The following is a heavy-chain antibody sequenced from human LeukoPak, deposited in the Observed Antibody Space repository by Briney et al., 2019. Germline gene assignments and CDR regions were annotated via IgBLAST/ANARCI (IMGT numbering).Heavy chain of an antibody. J-gene: IGHJ4*02. Sequence: GGSLRLSCAASGFTFSNYAMHWVRQAPGKGLEWVGDISYDGTYASYAASVRGRFTISRDNSKNTLYLQMNSLRTEDTAVYYCATESSLSNWGLGTLVTVSS. CDR3: ATESSLSN. CDR2: ISYDGTYA. D-gene: IGHD2/OR15-2a*01. V-gene: IGHV3-30*04. CDR1: GFTFSNYA.